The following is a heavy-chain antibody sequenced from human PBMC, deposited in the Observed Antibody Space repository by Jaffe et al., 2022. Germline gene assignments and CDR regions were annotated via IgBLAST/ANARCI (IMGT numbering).Heavy chain of an antibody. CDR3: ATPRWLQSNSPFDI. CDR1: GFTFSSYE. V-gene: IGHV3-48*03. J-gene: IGHJ3*02. CDR2: ISSSGSTI. D-gene: IGHD5-12*01. Sequence: EVQLVESGGGLVQPGGSLRLSCAASGFTFSSYEMNWVRQAPGKGLEWVSYISSSGSTIYYADSVKGRFTISRDNAKNSLYLQMNSLRAEDTAVYYCATPRWLQSNSPFDIWGQGTMVTVSS.